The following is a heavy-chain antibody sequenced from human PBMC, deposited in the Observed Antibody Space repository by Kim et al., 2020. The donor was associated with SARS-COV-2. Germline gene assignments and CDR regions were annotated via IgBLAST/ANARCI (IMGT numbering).Heavy chain of an antibody. CDR2: GTS. Sequence: GTSYYNPSLNSRMSMSVDTSKSQFSLEVSSVTATDTAIYFCARLRDTHFDYWGQGTLVTVSS. D-gene: IGHD2-21*02. CDR3: ARLRDTHFDY. V-gene: IGHV4-39*01. J-gene: IGHJ4*02.